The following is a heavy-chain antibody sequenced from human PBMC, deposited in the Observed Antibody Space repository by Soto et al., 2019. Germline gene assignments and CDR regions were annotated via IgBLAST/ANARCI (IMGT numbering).Heavy chain of an antibody. Sequence: QVQLVQSGPEVKKSGSSVKVSCKLSGGTFTTDTISWLRRAPGQGLEWMGRIIPILGTGNYAQKFQGRVTITEDKSTNTGYMELSSLTSEDTAVYYCAREEGWDNMGTFPFYYLDVWGNGTTVTVSS. CDR1: GGTFTTDT. D-gene: IGHD6-19*01. J-gene: IGHJ6*03. CDR2: IIPILGTG. CDR3: AREEGWDNMGTFPFYYLDV. V-gene: IGHV1-69*08.